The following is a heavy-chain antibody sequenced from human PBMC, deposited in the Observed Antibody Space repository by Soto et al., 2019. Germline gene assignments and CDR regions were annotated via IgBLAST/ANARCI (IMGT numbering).Heavy chain of an antibody. Sequence: SETLSLTCTVSGGSISSSSYYWGWIRQPPGKGLEWIGSIYYSGSTYYNPSLKSQVTISADTSKNQFSLKLSSVTAADTAVYYCARHLTPSSVNVDKSYYDFWSGYPYYFDYWGQGTLVTVSS. V-gene: IGHV4-39*01. CDR2: IYYSGST. D-gene: IGHD3-3*01. CDR1: GGSISSSSYY. J-gene: IGHJ4*02. CDR3: ARHLTPSSVNVDKSYYDFWSGYPYYFDY.